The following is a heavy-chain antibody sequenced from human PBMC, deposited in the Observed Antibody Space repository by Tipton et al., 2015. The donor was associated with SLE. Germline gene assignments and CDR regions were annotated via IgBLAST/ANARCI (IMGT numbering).Heavy chain of an antibody. CDR3: SRGRNNDAFDI. V-gene: IGHV4-59*01. CDR2: VHYSGST. CDR1: GGSISGYY. J-gene: IGHJ3*02. Sequence: TLSLTCTVSGGSISGYYWSWVRQPPGKGLEWIGYVHYSGSTNYNPSLKSRVTLSVDTSQNQSSLKLTSMGAADTAVHYCSRGRNNDAFDIWGQGRMVTVSS. D-gene: IGHD1/OR15-1a*01.